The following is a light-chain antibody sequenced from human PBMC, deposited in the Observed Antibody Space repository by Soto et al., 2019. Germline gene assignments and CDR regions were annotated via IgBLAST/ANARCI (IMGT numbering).Light chain of an antibody. V-gene: IGKV1-9*01. CDR1: QGISTF. J-gene: IGKJ4*01. CDR2: DAS. Sequence: DVQLNQSPSFMSASVGDRVSITCSASQGISTFLAWYQQHPGTAPKRLIYDASNLQSGVPSRFSGSGSGTEFTLTISSLQPEDFATYYCQQVNNYPLTFGGGTKVEIK. CDR3: QQVNNYPLT.